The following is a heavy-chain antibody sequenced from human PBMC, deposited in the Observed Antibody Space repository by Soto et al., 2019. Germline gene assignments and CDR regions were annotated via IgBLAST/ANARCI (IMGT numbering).Heavy chain of an antibody. CDR3: AHSYSGSGESCYSDMSWLDP. CDR1: GFSLSTSGVG. V-gene: IGHV2-5*02. Sequence: QITLKESGPTLVKPTQTLTLTCTFSGFSLSTSGVGVGWIRQPPGKALEWLALIYWDDDKRYSPSLKSRLTIAKDTSKNQVVLTMTNMDPVDTATYYCAHSYSGSGESCYSDMSWLDPWGQGTLVTVSS. D-gene: IGHD2-15*01. J-gene: IGHJ5*02. CDR2: IYWDDDK.